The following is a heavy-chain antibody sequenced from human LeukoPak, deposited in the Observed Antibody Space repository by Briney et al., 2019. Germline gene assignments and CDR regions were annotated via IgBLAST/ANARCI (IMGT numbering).Heavy chain of an antibody. D-gene: IGHD4-17*01. V-gene: IGHV4-61*01. Sequence: SETLSLTCPVSGGSITTNTYYWSWIRPPPGKGLEWIGYIDHSGNTDQNPSLKSRATISRNTSKHQFSLRLTSVTTADTAVYYCAKATGLGAFEIWGQGTMVTVSS. CDR2: IDHSGNT. CDR3: AKATGLGAFEI. J-gene: IGHJ3*02. CDR1: GGSITTNTYY.